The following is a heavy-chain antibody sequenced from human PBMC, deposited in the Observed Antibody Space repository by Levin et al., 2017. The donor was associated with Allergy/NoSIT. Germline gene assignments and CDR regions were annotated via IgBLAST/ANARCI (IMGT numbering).Heavy chain of an antibody. CDR2: IYYSGST. Sequence: SETLSLTCTVSGGSVSSGSYYWSWIRQPPGKGLEWIGFIYYSGSTNYNPSLKSRVTISIDTSKNQFSLKLSSATAADTAVYYCARVEDSGSYIFDYWGQGTLVTVSS. J-gene: IGHJ4*02. V-gene: IGHV4-61*01. CDR3: ARVEDSGSYIFDY. D-gene: IGHD1-26*01. CDR1: GGSVSSGSYY.